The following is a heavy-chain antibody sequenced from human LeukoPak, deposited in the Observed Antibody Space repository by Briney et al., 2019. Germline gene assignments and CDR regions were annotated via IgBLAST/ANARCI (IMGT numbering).Heavy chain of an antibody. Sequence: ASVKVSCKASGGTFSSYVISWVRQAPGQGLEWMGGIIPIFGTANYAQKFLGRVTITTDESTSTAYMELTSLRSEDTAVYYCARDPGDSSGYYSSRNYYFDSWGQGTLVTVSS. V-gene: IGHV1-69*05. D-gene: IGHD3-22*01. CDR3: ARDPGDSSGYYSSRNYYFDS. CDR1: GGTFSSYV. CDR2: IIPIFGTA. J-gene: IGHJ4*02.